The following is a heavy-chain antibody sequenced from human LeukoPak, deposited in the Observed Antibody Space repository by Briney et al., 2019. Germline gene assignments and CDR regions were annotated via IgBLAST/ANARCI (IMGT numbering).Heavy chain of an antibody. D-gene: IGHD2-15*01. CDR2: IMPNGETR. CDR1: VFSFSNYV. V-gene: IGHV3-64*01. CDR3: ARDRDGGFAFDI. J-gene: IGHJ3*02. Sequence: GWSLRLSCAASVFSFSNYVMHWVRQAPGKGLEYVSAIMPNGETRGYANSMKGRFTISRDNSKNTLYLQMGSLRAEDMAIYYCARDRDGGFAFDIWGQGTLVTVSS.